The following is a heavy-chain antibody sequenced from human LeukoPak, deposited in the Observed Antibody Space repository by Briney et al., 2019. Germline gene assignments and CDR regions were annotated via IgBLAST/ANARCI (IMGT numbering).Heavy chain of an antibody. D-gene: IGHD5-12*01. J-gene: IGHJ4*02. V-gene: IGHV4-31*03. CDR2: IYYSGST. Sequence: SETLSLTCTVSGGSISSGGYYWSWIRQHPGKGLEWIGYIYYSGSTYYNPSLKSRVTISVDTSKNQFSLKLSSVTAADTAVYYCARGVATSYFDYWGQGTLVTVSA. CDR1: GGSISSGGYY. CDR3: ARGVATSYFDY.